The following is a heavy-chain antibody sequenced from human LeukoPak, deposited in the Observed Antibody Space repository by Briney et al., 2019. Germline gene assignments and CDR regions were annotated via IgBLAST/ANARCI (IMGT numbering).Heavy chain of an antibody. CDR2: TFPGDSDT. V-gene: IGHV5-51*01. D-gene: IGHD3-3*02. Sequence: GASLQISCKGSGYSFTSYWIGWVRQMPGKGLECMGFTFPGDSDTRYSPSFQGQVTISADRSISTAYLQWTGLNASDTAIYYCARASAAWHYAFDLWGQGTMVTVSS. CDR3: ARASAAWHYAFDL. J-gene: IGHJ3*01. CDR1: GYSFTSYW.